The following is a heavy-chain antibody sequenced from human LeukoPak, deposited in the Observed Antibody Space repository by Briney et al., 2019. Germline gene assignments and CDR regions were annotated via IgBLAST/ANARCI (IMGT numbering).Heavy chain of an antibody. Sequence: SETLSLTCAVYGGSFSGYYWSWIRQPPGKGLEWIGEINHSGSTNYNPSLKSRVTISVDTSKNQFSLKLSSVTAADTAVYYCARGRSNSWSLYYYYGMDVWGQGTTVTVSS. CDR3: ARGRSNSWSLYYYYGMDV. D-gene: IGHD6-13*01. CDR2: INHSGST. CDR1: GGSFSGYY. J-gene: IGHJ6*02. V-gene: IGHV4-34*01.